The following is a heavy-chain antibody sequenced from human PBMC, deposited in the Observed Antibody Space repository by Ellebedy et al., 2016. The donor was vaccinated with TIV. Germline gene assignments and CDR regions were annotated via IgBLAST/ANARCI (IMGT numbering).Heavy chain of an antibody. Sequence: GGSLRLSXAASGFTFRTYAMSWVRQAPGKGLEWVSAIDASGGSTYYSDSVKGRFTISRDNSKNTLFLQMSDLRVEDTAVYYCAKGSAAGRPYYFDSWGQGTLLTVSS. D-gene: IGHD6-6*01. CDR2: IDASGGST. CDR3: AKGSAAGRPYYFDS. J-gene: IGHJ4*02. CDR1: GFTFRTYA. V-gene: IGHV3-23*01.